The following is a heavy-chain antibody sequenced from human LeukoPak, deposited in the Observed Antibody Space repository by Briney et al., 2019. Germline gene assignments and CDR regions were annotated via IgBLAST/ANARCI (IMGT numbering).Heavy chain of an antibody. CDR1: GYTFTSYG. D-gene: IGHD2-15*01. Sequence: ASVKVSCKTSGYTFTSYGITWVRQAPGKGLEWMGRISAYNGNIDYAQNLQGRVTMTTDTSTSTAYMELRSLRSDDTAVYYCKIMTHCTGGTCYSYDHWGQGTMVAVSS. V-gene: IGHV1-18*01. CDR3: KIMTHCTGGTCYSYDH. J-gene: IGHJ4*02. CDR2: ISAYNGNI.